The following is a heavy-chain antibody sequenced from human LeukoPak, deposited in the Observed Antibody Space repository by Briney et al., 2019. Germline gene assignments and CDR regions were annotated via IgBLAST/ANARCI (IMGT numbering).Heavy chain of an antibody. V-gene: IGHV3-30*18. CDR2: ISYDGSNK. Sequence: GGSLRLFCAASGFTFSSYGMHWVRQAPGKGLEWVAIISYDGSNKYYADSVKGRFTISRDNSKNTLYLQMNSLRAEDTAVYYCAKEKGDLRYCSGGSCFPVYYYYGMDVWGKGTTVTVSS. D-gene: IGHD2-15*01. J-gene: IGHJ6*04. CDR3: AKEKGDLRYCSGGSCFPVYYYYGMDV. CDR1: GFTFSSYG.